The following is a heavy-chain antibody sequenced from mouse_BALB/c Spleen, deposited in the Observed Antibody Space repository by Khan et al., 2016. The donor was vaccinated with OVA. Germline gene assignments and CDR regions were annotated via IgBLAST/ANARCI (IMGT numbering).Heavy chain of an antibody. D-gene: IGHD2-10*02. CDR1: GYSITSDYA. CDR2: ISYSGNT. V-gene: IGHV3-2*02. J-gene: IGHJ2*01. CDR3: ARVYGGDFDY. Sequence: EVQLQESGPGLVKPSQSLSLTCTVTGYSITSDYAWNWIRQFPGNKLEWMGFISYSGNTKYNPSLKSRISVTRDTSKNQFFLQLNSVTTEDTATYYCARVYGGDFDYWGQGTTLQSPQ.